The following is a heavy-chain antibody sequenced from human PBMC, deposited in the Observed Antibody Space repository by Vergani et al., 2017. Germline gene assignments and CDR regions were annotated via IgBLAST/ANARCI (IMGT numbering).Heavy chain of an antibody. CDR2: ISYDGSNK. Sequence: VQLLESGGGLVQPGGSLRLSCAASGFTFSSYAMSWVRQAPGKGLEWVAVISYDGSNKYYADSVKGRFTISRDNSKNTLYLQMNSLRAEDTAVYYCARDTSYGDYVPTLDYWGQGTLVTVSS. V-gene: IGHV3-30*03. D-gene: IGHD4-17*01. CDR3: ARDTSYGDYVPTLDY. J-gene: IGHJ4*02. CDR1: GFTFSSYA.